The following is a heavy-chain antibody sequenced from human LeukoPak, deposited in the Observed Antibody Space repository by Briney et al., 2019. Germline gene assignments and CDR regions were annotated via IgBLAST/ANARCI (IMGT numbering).Heavy chain of an antibody. J-gene: IGHJ5*02. V-gene: IGHV1-69*04. Sequence: GASVKVSCKASGGTFSSYAISWVRQAPGQGFEWMGRIIPILGIANYAQKFQGRVTITADKSTSTAYMELSSLRSEDTAVYYCARDLGPGPSASFGSGSGKNWFDPWGQGTLVTVSS. CDR2: IIPILGIA. CDR3: ARDLGPGPSASFGSGSGKNWFDP. D-gene: IGHD3-10*01. CDR1: GGTFSSYA.